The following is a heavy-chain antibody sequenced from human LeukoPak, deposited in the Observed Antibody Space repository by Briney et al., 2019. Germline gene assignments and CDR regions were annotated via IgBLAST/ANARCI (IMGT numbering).Heavy chain of an antibody. CDR3: AKGYGSGSYSTDY. Sequence: PGGSLRLSCAASGFAFSGSWMTWVRQAPGKGPEWVSFTSYDGTNKYYADSVKGRFTISRDNSKNTLYLEMKSLRAEDMAVYYCAKGYGSGSYSTDYWGQGTLVTVSS. CDR2: TSYDGTNK. J-gene: IGHJ4*02. CDR1: GFAFSGSW. V-gene: IGHV3-30*18. D-gene: IGHD3-10*01.